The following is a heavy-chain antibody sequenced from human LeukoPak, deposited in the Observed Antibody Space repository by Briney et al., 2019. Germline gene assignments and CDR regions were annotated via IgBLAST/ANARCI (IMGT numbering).Heavy chain of an antibody. CDR3: ASTGHRWYFDY. Sequence: GGSLRLSCAASGFSFRSYWMHWVRQAPGKGLVWVSRINTDGTNTGYADSVKGRFTISRDNAKNTLYLQMNSLRAEDTAVYYCASTGHRWYFDYWGQGTLVTVSS. V-gene: IGHV3-74*01. CDR1: GFSFRSYW. D-gene: IGHD3-9*01. CDR2: INTDGTNT. J-gene: IGHJ4*02.